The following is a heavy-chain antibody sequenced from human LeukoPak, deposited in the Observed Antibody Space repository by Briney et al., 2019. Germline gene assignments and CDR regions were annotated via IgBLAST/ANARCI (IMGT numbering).Heavy chain of an antibody. Sequence: GESLKISCKGSGYSFTSYWIGWVRQMPGKGLERMGIIYPGDSDTRYSPSFQGQVTISADKSISTAYLQWSSLKASDTAMYYCARQHYFFAAAAGPGPFDYWGQGTLVTVSS. J-gene: IGHJ4*02. CDR2: IYPGDSDT. CDR3: ARQHYFFAAAAGPGPFDY. D-gene: IGHD6-13*01. CDR1: GYSFTSYW. V-gene: IGHV5-51*01.